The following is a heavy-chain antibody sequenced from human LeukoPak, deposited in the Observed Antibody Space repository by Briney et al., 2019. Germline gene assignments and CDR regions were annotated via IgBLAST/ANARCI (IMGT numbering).Heavy chain of an antibody. V-gene: IGHV5-51*01. CDR2: IYPGDSDT. J-gene: IGHJ6*03. D-gene: IGHD3-3*01. CDR3: ARLNYYDFWSGPIRADYYYMDV. CDR1: GYSFTSYW. Sequence: KHGESLKISCKGSGYSFTSYWIGWVRQMPGKGLEWMGIIYPGDSDTRYSPSFQGQVTISADKSISTAYLQWSSLKASDTAMYYCARLNYYDFWSGPIRADYYYMDVWGKGTTVTVSS.